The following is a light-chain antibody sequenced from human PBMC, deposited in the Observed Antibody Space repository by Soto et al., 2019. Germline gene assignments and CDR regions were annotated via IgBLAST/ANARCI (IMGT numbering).Light chain of an antibody. J-gene: IGKJ2*01. CDR2: GAS. CDR3: QQYGSSLYT. CDR1: QSVSSSY. Sequence: ENVLTQSPGTLSLSPGERATLSCRASQSVSSSYLAWYQQKPGQAPRLLIYGASIRATGIPDRFSGSGSGTDFTLTISRLEPEDFAVYYCQQYGSSLYTFGQGTKLEIK. V-gene: IGKV3-20*01.